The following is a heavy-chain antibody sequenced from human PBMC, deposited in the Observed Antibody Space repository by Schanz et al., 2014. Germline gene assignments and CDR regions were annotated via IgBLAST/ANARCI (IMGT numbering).Heavy chain of an antibody. Sequence: EVQLEESGGGLVQPGGSLRVSCAATGFTFSDYAMSWVRQAPGKGPEWVSVVSDSGGSMFYADSEKVRFTISRDNSRNTPYIQMTGLRADDTALYTCAKAGSSGNNTCYRRKLDQWGQGTLVTVSP. J-gene: IGHJ4*02. V-gene: IGHV3-23*04. D-gene: IGHD3-3*01. CDR2: VSDSGGSM. CDR1: GFTFSDYA. CDR3: AKAGSSGNNTCYRRKLDQ.